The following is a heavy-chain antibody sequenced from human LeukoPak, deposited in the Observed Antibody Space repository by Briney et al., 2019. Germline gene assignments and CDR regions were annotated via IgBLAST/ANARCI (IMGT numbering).Heavy chain of an antibody. D-gene: IGHD3-3*01. CDR3: AREGGYDFWSGYYRDY. CDR1: GGSISSGRYY. Sequence: SETLSLTCTVSGGSISSGRYYWSWIRQPAGKGLEWVGHFYTSGSTNYNPSLKSRVTISVDTSRNQFSLKLSSVTAADTAVYYCAREGGYDFWSGYYRDYWGQGTLVTVSS. CDR2: FYTSGST. V-gene: IGHV4-61*09. J-gene: IGHJ4*02.